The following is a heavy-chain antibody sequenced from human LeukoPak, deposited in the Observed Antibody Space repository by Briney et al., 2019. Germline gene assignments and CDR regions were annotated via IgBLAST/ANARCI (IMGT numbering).Heavy chain of an antibody. CDR1: GFTFSSYS. D-gene: IGHD3-10*01. J-gene: IGHJ4*02. V-gene: IGHV3-30*18. CDR2: ISYDGSNK. CDR3: AKDQGSGYYGSGPVGY. Sequence: PGGSLRLSCAASGFTFSSYSMNWVRQAPGKGLEWVAVISYDGSNKYYADSVKGRFTISRDNSKNTLYLQMNSLRAEDTAVYYCAKDQGSGYYGSGPVGYWGQGTLVTVSS.